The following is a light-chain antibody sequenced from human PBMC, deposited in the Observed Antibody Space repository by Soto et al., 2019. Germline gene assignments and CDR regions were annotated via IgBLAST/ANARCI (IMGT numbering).Light chain of an antibody. CDR1: QSISIY. Sequence: DIQMTQSPSSLSASVGDSVTITCRASQSISIYLHWYQQKPGKAPNLLIYGTSSLQSGVPSRFSGSGSGTDFTLTISNLQPEDFATYYCQHNYSARTFGQGTKVEIK. J-gene: IGKJ1*01. CDR3: QHNYSART. V-gene: IGKV1-39*01. CDR2: GTS.